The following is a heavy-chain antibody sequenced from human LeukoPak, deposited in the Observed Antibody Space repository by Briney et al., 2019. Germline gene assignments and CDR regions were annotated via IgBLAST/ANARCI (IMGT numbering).Heavy chain of an antibody. V-gene: IGHV1-69*06. J-gene: IGHJ3*02. D-gene: IGHD2-15*01. Sequence: GASVKVSCKASGGTFSSYAISWVRQAPGQGLEWMGGIIPIFGTANYAQKFQGRVTIIADKSTSTAYMELSSLRSEDTAVYYCATKTYCSGGSCYSNDAFDIWGQGTMVTVSS. CDR1: GGTFSSYA. CDR2: IIPIFGTA. CDR3: ATKTYCSGGSCYSNDAFDI.